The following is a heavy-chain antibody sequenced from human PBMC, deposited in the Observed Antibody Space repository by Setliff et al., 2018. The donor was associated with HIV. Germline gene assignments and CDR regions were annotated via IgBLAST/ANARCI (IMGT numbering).Heavy chain of an antibody. J-gene: IGHJ4*02. CDR3: ARGKGGLVGPAEFDY. Sequence: SETLSLTCTVSGGSFIGSSFRSTWIRQTPGKGLEWIADIAYSGTTMYTNYNPSLKSRVTMSEETSKNQFSLKLKSVTAADTAVYYCARGKGGLVGPAEFDYWGPGTLVTVSS. CDR2: IAYSGTT. CDR1: GGSFIGSSFR. V-gene: IGHV4-39*07. D-gene: IGHD1-26*01.